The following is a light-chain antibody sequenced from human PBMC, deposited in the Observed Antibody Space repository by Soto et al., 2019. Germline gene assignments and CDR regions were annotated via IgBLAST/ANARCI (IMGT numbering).Light chain of an antibody. CDR1: SSDVGGYNY. CDR3: SSYTSSSTL. CDR2: DVS. Sequence: SVLTQPAPVSGSPGQSITISCTGTSSDVGGYNYVSWYQQHPGKAPKLMIYDVSNRPSGVSNRFSGSKSGNTASLTISGLQAEDEADYYCSSYTSSSTLFGTGTKVTVL. V-gene: IGLV2-14*01. J-gene: IGLJ1*01.